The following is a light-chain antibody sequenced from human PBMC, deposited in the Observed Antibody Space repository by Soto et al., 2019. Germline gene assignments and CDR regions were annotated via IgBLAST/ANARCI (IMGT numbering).Light chain of an antibody. CDR1: QTVSSY. CDR3: QQRSDWPIT. CDR2: DAS. J-gene: IGKJ5*01. Sequence: EIVLTQSPATLSLSPGERATLFCRASQTVSSYLVWYQQKPGQAPRLLIYDASNRATGVPARFSGSGSGTXXXXXXXXXEPEDFAVYYCQQRSDWPITFGQGTRLEIK. V-gene: IGKV3-11*01.